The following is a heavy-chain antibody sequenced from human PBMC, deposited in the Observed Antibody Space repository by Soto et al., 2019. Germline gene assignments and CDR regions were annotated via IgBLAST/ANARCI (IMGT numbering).Heavy chain of an antibody. CDR1: GFTFSSYW. V-gene: IGHV3-7*01. CDR3: AWQGGRRTYYYYYGMDV. CDR2: IKHDGSEK. J-gene: IGHJ6*02. D-gene: IGHD3-16*01. Sequence: EVQLVESGGGLVQPGGSLRLSCTASGFTFSSYWMSWVRQAPGKGLEWVANIKHDGSEKNYVDSVKGRFTISTDNAKNSVFLQMNSLRAEDTAVYYCAWQGGRRTYYYYYGMDVWGQGTTVTVSS.